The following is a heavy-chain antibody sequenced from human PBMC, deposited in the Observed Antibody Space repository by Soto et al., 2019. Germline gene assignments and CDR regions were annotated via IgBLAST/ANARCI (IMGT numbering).Heavy chain of an antibody. CDR3: ARDLNSGSYYNY. D-gene: IGHD1-26*01. Sequence: QVQLVQSGAEVKKPGASVKVSCKASGYSFTSYGISWVRQAPGQGLEWMGWISTYNGDTNYAQKLQGRLTMTTDTSTSTAYMELRSLRADDTAVYFCARDLNSGSYYNYWGQGTLVTVSS. V-gene: IGHV1-18*01. CDR1: GYSFTSYG. J-gene: IGHJ4*02. CDR2: ISTYNGDT.